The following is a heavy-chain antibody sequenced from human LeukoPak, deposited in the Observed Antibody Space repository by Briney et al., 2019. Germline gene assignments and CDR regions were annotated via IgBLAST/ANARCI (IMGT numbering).Heavy chain of an antibody. CDR1: GFTFSSYS. D-gene: IGHD6-19*01. CDR3: ARGFDSNGWSSYYYFDY. Sequence: PGGSLRLSCAASGFTFSSYSMNWVRQAPGKGLEWVSSISSSSSYIYYADSVKGRFTISRDNAKNSLYLQMNSLRAEDTAVYYCARGFDSNGWSSYYYFDYWGQGTLVTVSS. J-gene: IGHJ4*02. CDR2: ISSSSSYI. V-gene: IGHV3-21*01.